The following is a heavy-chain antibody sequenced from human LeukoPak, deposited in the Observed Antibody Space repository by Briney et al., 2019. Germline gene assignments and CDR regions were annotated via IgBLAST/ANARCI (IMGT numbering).Heavy chain of an antibody. CDR1: GYSFTSYC. Sequence: GESLKISCTVPGYSFTSYCLGWVRHMQLKGLDWMGFLYPGDSGPTYSPSFQGQVTISVDKSINTAYLQWSSLQASDTAMYYCGMSGDRVPLQDDVFDVWGQGTMVTVST. CDR3: GMSGDRVPLQDDVFDV. D-gene: IGHD1-26*01. J-gene: IGHJ3*01. CDR2: LYPGDSGP. V-gene: IGHV5-51*01.